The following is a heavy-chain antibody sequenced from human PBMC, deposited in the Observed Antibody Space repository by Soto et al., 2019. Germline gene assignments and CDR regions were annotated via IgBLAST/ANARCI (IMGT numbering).Heavy chain of an antibody. D-gene: IGHD4-17*01. J-gene: IGHJ4*02. CDR3: ARRLYGDYDY. Sequence: QVQLVQSGAEVKQPGSSVKVSCKASGGSFSSYAISWVRQAPGQGLEWMGGISTYNGNTNYAQKLQDRVTLTTDTSTSTAYMELRSLRSDDTAVYYCARRLYGDYDYWGQGTLVTVSS. CDR1: GGSFSSYA. V-gene: IGHV1-18*01. CDR2: ISTYNGNT.